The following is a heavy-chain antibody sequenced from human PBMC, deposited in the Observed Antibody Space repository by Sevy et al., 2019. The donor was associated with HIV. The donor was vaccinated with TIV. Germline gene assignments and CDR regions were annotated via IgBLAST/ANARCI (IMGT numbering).Heavy chain of an antibody. D-gene: IGHD3-16*01. J-gene: IGHJ6*03. CDR1: GGSVSSGTYY. CDR2: IYKTGST. V-gene: IGHV4-61*01. Sequence: SETLSLSCSVSGGSVSSGTYYWSWIRQPPGKGLEWIGHIYKTGSTNYKLSLQSRVTISVDTSTNQFSLRLWSVTADATAVYYCAGVPRGQLWSFGSLGGYYYHMDVWGKGTTVTVSS. CDR3: AGVPRGQLWSFGSLGGYYYHMDV.